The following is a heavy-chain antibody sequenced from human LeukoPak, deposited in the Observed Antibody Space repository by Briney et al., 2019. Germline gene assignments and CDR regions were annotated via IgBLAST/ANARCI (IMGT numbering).Heavy chain of an antibody. J-gene: IGHJ4*02. CDR3: AKGHCSGGSCYSSSDY. CDR1: GFTFDDYA. Sequence: GGSLRLSCAASGFTFDDYATHWVRQAPGKGLEWVSLISWDGGSTYYADSVKGRFTISRDNSKNSLYLQMNSLRAEDTALYYCAKGHCSGGSCYSSSDYWGQGTLVTVSS. CDR2: ISWDGGST. V-gene: IGHV3-43D*03. D-gene: IGHD2-15*01.